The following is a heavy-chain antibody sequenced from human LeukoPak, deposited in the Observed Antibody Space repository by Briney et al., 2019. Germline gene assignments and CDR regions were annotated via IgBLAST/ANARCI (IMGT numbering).Heavy chain of an antibody. V-gene: IGHV4-38-2*02. CDR2: IYHNGGS. CDR1: GYSINKGYK. CDR3: ARDPRWLTPDCTSTSCYENYFDP. Sequence: KASETLSLTCAVAGYSINKGYKGAWMRQSPGRGLEWIGSIYHNGGSHYKPSLRSRVVISVDTSNNQFSLRLSSVTVADTAVYYCARDPRWLTPDCTSTSCYENYFDPWGRGTLGTVS. J-gene: IGHJ5*02. D-gene: IGHD2-2*01.